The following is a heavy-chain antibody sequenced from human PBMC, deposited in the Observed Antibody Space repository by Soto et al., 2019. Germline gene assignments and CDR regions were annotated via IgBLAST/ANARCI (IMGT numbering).Heavy chain of an antibody. Sequence: WGFLRLSCAASGFTFSSYLTHWVRQAPGKGLVWVSRINSDGSSTSYADSVKGRFTISRDNAKNTLYLQMNSLRAEDTAVYYCASYSYYYDSSGYYYEDYWGQGTLVT. CDR1: GFTFSSYL. V-gene: IGHV3-74*01. CDR2: INSDGSST. J-gene: IGHJ4*02. CDR3: ASYSYYYDSSGYYYEDY. D-gene: IGHD3-22*01.